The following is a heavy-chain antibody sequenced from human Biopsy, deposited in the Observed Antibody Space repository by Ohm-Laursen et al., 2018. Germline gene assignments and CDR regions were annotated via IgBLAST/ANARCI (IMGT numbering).Heavy chain of an antibody. CDR1: GYAVTEFS. Sequence: ASVKVSCKVSGYAVTEFSMHWVRQAPGKGLELMGGFAPENGKTIYAQKFQGRVTMTEDTSTDTAYMELSSLRSEDTAVYYCAADINVWNVNYWGQGTQVTVSS. CDR3: AADINVWNVNY. CDR2: FAPENGKT. D-gene: IGHD1-1*01. V-gene: IGHV1-24*01. J-gene: IGHJ4*02.